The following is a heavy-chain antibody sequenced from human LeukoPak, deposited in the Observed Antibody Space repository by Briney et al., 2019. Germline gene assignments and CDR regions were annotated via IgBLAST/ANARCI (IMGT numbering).Heavy chain of an antibody. CDR3: ARHSLSSGYYYNWFDP. CDR2: IYHSGST. CDR1: GYSISSGYY. Sequence: PSETLSLTCTVSGYSISSGYYWGWIRQPPGKGLEWIGSIYHSGSTYYNPSLKSRVTISVDTSKNQFSLKLSSVTAADTAVYYCARHSLSSGYYYNWFDPWGQGTLVTVSS. J-gene: IGHJ5*02. V-gene: IGHV4-38-2*02. D-gene: IGHD3-22*01.